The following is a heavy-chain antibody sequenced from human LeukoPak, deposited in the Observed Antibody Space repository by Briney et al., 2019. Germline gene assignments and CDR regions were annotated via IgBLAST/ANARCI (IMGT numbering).Heavy chain of an antibody. D-gene: IGHD3-22*01. CDR3: AKDRSSGYYPDAFDI. V-gene: IGHV3-30*18. J-gene: IGHJ3*02. Sequence: GRSLRLSCAASGFTFSSYGMHWVRQAPGKGLEWVAVISYDGSNKYYADSVKGRFTISRDNSKNTLYLQMNSLRAEDTAVYYCAKDRSSGYYPDAFDIWGQGTMVTVSS. CDR2: ISYDGSNK. CDR1: GFTFSSYG.